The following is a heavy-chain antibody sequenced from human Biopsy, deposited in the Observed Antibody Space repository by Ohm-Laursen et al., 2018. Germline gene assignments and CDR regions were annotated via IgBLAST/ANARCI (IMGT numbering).Heavy chain of an antibody. V-gene: IGHV3-11*01. CDR2: ITNSGGTV. CDR3: ARPPWGHAYGYYNGMDV. D-gene: IGHD3-10*01. Sequence: SLRLSCTASGFTFRDYYMIWIRQPPGKGLEWVSYITNSGGTVYYEDSVKGRFTVSRDNAKNSLYLQMDRLRAEDTAVYHCARPPWGHAYGYYNGMDVWGQGTTVTVSS. CDR1: GFTFRDYY. J-gene: IGHJ6*02.